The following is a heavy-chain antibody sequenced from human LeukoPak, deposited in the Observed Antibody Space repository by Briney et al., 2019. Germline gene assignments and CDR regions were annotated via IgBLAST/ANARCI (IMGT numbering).Heavy chain of an antibody. CDR2: IYYSGIT. J-gene: IGHJ6*03. CDR1: GGSISSSSYY. Sequence: SETLSLXCTVSGGSISSSSYYWGWIRQPPGKGLEWIGSIYYSGITYYNPSLKSRVTISVDTSKNQFSLKLSSVTAADTAVYYCARTVVAAIDYYYMDVWGKGTTVTVSS. D-gene: IGHD2-15*01. CDR3: ARTVVAAIDYYYMDV. V-gene: IGHV4-39*01.